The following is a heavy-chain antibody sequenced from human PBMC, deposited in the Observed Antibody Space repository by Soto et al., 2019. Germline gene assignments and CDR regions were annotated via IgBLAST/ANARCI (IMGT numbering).Heavy chain of an antibody. Sequence: EVQLVESGGGLVQPGGSLRLSCAASGFTFSSYWMHWVRQAPGKGLVWVSRISSDGSSTSYADSVKGRFTISRDNAKNTLYLQMISLRAEDMAVYYCARDVFEYTSSWAYYGMDVWGQGTTVTVSS. D-gene: IGHD6-6*01. V-gene: IGHV3-74*01. CDR3: ARDVFEYTSSWAYYGMDV. CDR1: GFTFSSYW. J-gene: IGHJ6*02. CDR2: ISSDGSST.